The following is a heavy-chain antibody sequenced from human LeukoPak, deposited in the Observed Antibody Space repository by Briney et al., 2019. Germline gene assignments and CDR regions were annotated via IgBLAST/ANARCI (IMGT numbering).Heavy chain of an antibody. Sequence: SETLSLTCAVYGGSFSGYYWSWIRQPPGKGLEWIGEINHSGSTNYNPSLKSRVTISVDTSKNQFSLKLSSVTAADTAVYYCARVRRGHYMDVWGKGTTVTISS. CDR3: ARVRRGHYMDV. V-gene: IGHV4-34*01. CDR1: GGSFSGYY. J-gene: IGHJ6*03. CDR2: INHSGST. D-gene: IGHD3-16*01.